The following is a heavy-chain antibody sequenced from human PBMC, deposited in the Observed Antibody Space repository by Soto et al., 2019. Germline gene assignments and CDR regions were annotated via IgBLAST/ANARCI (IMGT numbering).Heavy chain of an antibody. V-gene: IGHV1-18*01. CDR2: ISAYNGNT. CDR3: AGSDIVVVVAATTLASWFAP. Sequence: QVQLVQSGAEVKKPGASVKVSCKASGYTFTSYGISWVRQAPGQGLEWMGWISAYNGNTNYAQKLQGRVTMTTDTSTSTAYMELRSLRSDDTAVYYCAGSDIVVVVAATTLASWFAPWGQGTLVTVSS. J-gene: IGHJ5*02. D-gene: IGHD2-15*01. CDR1: GYTFTSYG.